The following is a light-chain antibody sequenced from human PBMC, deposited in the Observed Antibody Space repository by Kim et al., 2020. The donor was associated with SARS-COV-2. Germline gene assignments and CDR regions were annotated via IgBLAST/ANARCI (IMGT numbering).Light chain of an antibody. V-gene: IGKV1-5*03. CDR2: KAS. CDR1: QNISNV. CDR3: QHYRTYPVT. Sequence: ASVGDRVIITCRASQNISNVLAWYQQKPGKAPKLLIYKASNLGSGVPSRFSGSGSGTEFTLTISSLQPDDFATYYCQHYRTYPVTFGQGTRLEIK. J-gene: IGKJ5*01.